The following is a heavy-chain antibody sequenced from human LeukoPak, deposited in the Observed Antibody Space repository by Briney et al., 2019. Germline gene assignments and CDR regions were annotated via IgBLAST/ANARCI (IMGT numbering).Heavy chain of an antibody. CDR1: GITFGNNW. Sequence: GGSLRLSCAASGITFGNNWMHWVRQGPGKGLVWISRINSDGGGAIYADSVKGRFTVSRDNAKNTLYLQMNSLRAEDTAVYYCARDVPHNWFDTWSQGTLVTVSS. CDR2: INSDGGGA. CDR3: ARDVPHNWFDT. V-gene: IGHV3-74*01. J-gene: IGHJ5*02.